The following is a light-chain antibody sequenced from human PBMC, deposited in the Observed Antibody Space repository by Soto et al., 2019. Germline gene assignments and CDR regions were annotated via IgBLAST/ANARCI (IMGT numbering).Light chain of an antibody. CDR2: GNN. Sequence: QSVLTQPPSVSGAPGQRVTISCTGSSSNIGAGYDVHWYQQLPGTAPKLLIYGNNNRPSGVPDRFSGSKSGTSASLAITGLQAEDEAHYYCQSYDSSLSGAYVFGTGTKLTVL. CDR1: SSNIGAGYD. V-gene: IGLV1-40*01. CDR3: QSYDSSLSGAYV. J-gene: IGLJ1*01.